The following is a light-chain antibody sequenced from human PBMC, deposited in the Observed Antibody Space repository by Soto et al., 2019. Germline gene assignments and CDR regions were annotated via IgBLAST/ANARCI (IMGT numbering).Light chain of an antibody. CDR1: SSDVGNYNY. CDR2: EVS. CDR3: SSYTTISTRYV. V-gene: IGLV2-14*01. Sequence: QSALTQPASVSGCPGQSITISCTGTSSDVGNYNYVSWYQQHPGKATKLMIFEVSNRPSGVSNRFSGSKSGNKASLTISGLQPEDEADYYCSSYTTISTRYVFGTGTKVTVL. J-gene: IGLJ1*01.